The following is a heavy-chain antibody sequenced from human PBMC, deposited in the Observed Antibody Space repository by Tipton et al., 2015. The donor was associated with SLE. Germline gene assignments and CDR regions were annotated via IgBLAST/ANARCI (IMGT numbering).Heavy chain of an antibody. CDR3: ARLRGKHLWSAVDF. Sequence: TLSLTCTVSGGSISSGSYYWSWIRQPAGKGLEWIAYIYTSGSGSTNYNPSLKSRVTISVDTSKNQLSLKLSPVTAADTAVYYCARLRGKHLWSAVDFWGQGTLVTVSS. V-gene: IGHV4-61*09. CDR1: GGSISSGSYY. D-gene: IGHD5-18*01. J-gene: IGHJ4*02. CDR2: IYTSGSGST.